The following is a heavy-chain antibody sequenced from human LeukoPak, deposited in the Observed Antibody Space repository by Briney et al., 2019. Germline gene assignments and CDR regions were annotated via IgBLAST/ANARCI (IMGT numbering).Heavy chain of an antibody. CDR3: ARGSSASSGWYFPHFDY. CDR1: GGTFSSYA. D-gene: IGHD6-19*01. V-gene: IGHV1-69*05. Sequence: SVKVSGKASGGTFSSYAISWVRQAPGQGLEWMGRIIPIFCTANYAQKFQGRVTITTDESTSTAYMELSSLRSEDPAVYYCARGSSASSGWYFPHFDYWGQGTLVTVSS. CDR2: IIPIFCTA. J-gene: IGHJ4*02.